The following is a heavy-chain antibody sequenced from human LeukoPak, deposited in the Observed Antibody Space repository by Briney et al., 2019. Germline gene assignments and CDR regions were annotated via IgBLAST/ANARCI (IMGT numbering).Heavy chain of an antibody. CDR1: GYTFTSYG. CDR3: ARAAAGPNPPNTAYYYYYYMDV. CDR2: ISAYNGNT. Sequence: ASVKVSCKASGYTFTSYGISWVRQAPGQGLEWMGWISAYNGNTNYAQKLQGRVTMTTDTSTSTAYMELRSLRSDDTAVYYCARAAAGPNPPNTAYYYYYYMDVWGKGTTVTVSS. D-gene: IGHD6-13*01. V-gene: IGHV1-18*01. J-gene: IGHJ6*03.